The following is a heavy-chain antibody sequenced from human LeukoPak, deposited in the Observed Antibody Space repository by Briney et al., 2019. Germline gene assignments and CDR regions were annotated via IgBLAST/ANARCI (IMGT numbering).Heavy chain of an antibody. CDR3: AKKVVVVITSPFDY. J-gene: IGHJ4*02. CDR2: ITGRGAGT. CDR1: GFTFSSYA. Sequence: GGSLRLSCAASGFTFSSYAMTWVRQTPGKGLGWVSTITGRGAGTFYADSVQGRFTISRDNSKNTLYLQMDSLRAEDTAVYYCAKKVVVVITSPFDYWGQGTLVTVSS. V-gene: IGHV3-23*01. D-gene: IGHD3-22*01.